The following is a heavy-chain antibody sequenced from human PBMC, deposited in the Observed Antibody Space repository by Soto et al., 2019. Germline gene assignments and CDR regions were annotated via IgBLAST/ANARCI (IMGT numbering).Heavy chain of an antibody. CDR1: GGSVSSSSYS. V-gene: IGHV4-39*07. CDR2: IYSSENT. D-gene: IGHD3-22*01. Sequence: SETLSLTCTVSGGSVSSSSYSWGWIRQSPGKGLEWIGTIYSSENTYYNPSLLSRVTISVDTSKNQVSLKLRSVTAADTAVYYCARDKKYYDGSGYLRAFDIWGRGTMVTVSS. CDR3: ARDKKYYDGSGYLRAFDI. J-gene: IGHJ3*02.